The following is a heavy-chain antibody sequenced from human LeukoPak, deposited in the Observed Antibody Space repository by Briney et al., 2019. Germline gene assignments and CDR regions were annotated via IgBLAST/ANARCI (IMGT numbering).Heavy chain of an antibody. Sequence: GGSLRLSCAASGFTVSSNYMSWVRQAPVKGLEWVSVIYSGGSTYYADSVKGRFTISRDNAKNSLYLQMNSLRAEDTAVYYCARLYYDFWSGYYLNDYWGQGTLVTVSS. D-gene: IGHD3-3*01. CDR2: IYSGGST. CDR3: ARLYYDFWSGYYLNDY. J-gene: IGHJ4*02. CDR1: GFTVSSNY. V-gene: IGHV3-53*01.